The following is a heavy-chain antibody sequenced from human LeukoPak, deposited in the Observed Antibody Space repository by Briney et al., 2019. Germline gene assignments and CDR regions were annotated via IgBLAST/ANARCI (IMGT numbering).Heavy chain of an antibody. Sequence: PSETLSLTRTISGGSIGSYHWSWIRQPPGKGLEWIGYIYDSGSTNYKPSLKSRVTISVDTSKNQFTLKLSSVTAADTAVYYCARGGWYFYVWGRGTLVTVSS. V-gene: IGHV4-59*01. J-gene: IGHJ2*01. CDR2: IYDSGST. CDR1: GGSIGSYH. CDR3: ARGGWYFYV.